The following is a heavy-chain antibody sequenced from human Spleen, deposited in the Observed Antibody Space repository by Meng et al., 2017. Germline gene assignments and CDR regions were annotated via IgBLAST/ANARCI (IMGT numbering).Heavy chain of an antibody. CDR2: INHSGST. V-gene: IGHV4-34*01. D-gene: IGHD4-11*01. J-gene: IGHJ4*02. CDR3: ARGPTTMAHDFDY. Sequence: QVPLHQWGAGLLNPLETLLLTCCVSGGSFSDYYWSWIRQPPGKGLEWIGEINHSGSTNYNPSLESRSNISVDTSQNNLSLKLSSVTAADSAVYYCARGPTTMAHDFDYWGQGTLVTVSS. CDR1: GGSFSDYY.